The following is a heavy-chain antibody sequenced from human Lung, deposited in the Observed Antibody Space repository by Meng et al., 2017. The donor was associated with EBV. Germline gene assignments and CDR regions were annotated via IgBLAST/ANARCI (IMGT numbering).Heavy chain of an antibody. J-gene: IGHJ4*02. V-gene: IGHV4-31*01. D-gene: IGHD5-18*01. CDR1: GGSVSSGGHY. CDR2: IYYSGSS. Sequence: VERQCEGPGLVKRSQTLYLTWTVSGGSVSSGGHYWSWIRQHPGKGLEWIGYIYYSGSSYYNPSLKSLVSISVDTSNKQFSLKLRSVTAADTGVYYCARAVDTGYFDYWGQGTLVTVSS. CDR3: ARAVDTGYFDY.